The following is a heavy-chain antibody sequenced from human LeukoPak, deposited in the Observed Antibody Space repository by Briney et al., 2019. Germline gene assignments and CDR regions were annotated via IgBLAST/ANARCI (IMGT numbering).Heavy chain of an antibody. J-gene: IGHJ4*02. V-gene: IGHV3-53*01. CDR2: IYSGGST. CDR1: GFTVSSNY. D-gene: IGHD5-24*01. CDR3: ARDSEMATIGS. Sequence: GGSLRLSCAASGFTVSSNYMSWLRQAPGKGLEWVSVIYSGGSTYYADSVKGRFTISRDNSKKTPYLQMNSLRAEDTAVYYCARDSEMATIGSWGQGTLVTVSS.